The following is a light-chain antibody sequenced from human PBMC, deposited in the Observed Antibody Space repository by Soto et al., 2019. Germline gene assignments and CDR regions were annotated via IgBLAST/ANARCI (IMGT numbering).Light chain of an antibody. Sequence: EIVMTPSPATLSVSPGERATLSCRAGQNIHTNLAWYQQKPGQAPRLLFYGASTGATGLPARFSGSGSGTEFTLTISRLEPEDFAVYYCQQYGSSGTFGQGTKVDIK. J-gene: IGKJ1*01. V-gene: IGKV3-15*01. CDR1: QNIHTN. CDR3: QQYGSSGT. CDR2: GAS.